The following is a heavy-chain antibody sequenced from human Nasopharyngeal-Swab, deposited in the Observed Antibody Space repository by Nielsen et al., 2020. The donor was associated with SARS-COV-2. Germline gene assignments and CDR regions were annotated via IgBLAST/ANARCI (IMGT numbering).Heavy chain of an antibody. CDR1: GYTFTSYD. V-gene: IGHV1-8*01. Sequence: ASVKVSCKASGYTFTSYDVNWVRQATGQGLEWMGWMNPNSGNTGYAQKFQGRVTMTRNTSISTAYMELSSLRSEDMAVYYCARDREPGIAYYYGMDVWGQGTTVTVSS. D-gene: IGHD6-13*01. CDR3: ARDREPGIAYYYGMDV. J-gene: IGHJ6*02. CDR2: MNPNSGNT.